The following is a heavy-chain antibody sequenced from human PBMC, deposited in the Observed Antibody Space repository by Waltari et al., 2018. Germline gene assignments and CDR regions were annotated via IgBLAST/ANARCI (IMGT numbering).Heavy chain of an antibody. V-gene: IGHV3-48*01. CDR1: GFTFSSYS. Sequence: EVQLVESGGGLVQPGGSLRLSCAASGFTFSSYSMNLVLQAPGKGLEWVSYISSSSTYYADSVKCRFTISRDNSKNTLYLQMSSLRAEDTAVYYCAKRTQNDHSSGWWEIDYWGQGTLVTVSS. CDR3: AKRTQNDHSSGWWEIDY. CDR2: ISSSST. D-gene: IGHD6-19*01. J-gene: IGHJ4*02.